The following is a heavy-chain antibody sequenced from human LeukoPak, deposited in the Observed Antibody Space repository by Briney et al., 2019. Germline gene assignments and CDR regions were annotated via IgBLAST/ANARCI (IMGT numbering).Heavy chain of an antibody. Sequence: ASVKVSCKASGYTFTSYDINWVRQATGQGLEWMGWMNPNSGNTGYAHKFQGRVTMTRNTSISTAYMELSSLRSDDTAFYYCARAPMGAAALYWGQGTLVTVSS. CDR3: ARAPMGAAALY. J-gene: IGHJ4*02. V-gene: IGHV1-8*01. D-gene: IGHD6-13*01. CDR1: GYTFTSYD. CDR2: MNPNSGNT.